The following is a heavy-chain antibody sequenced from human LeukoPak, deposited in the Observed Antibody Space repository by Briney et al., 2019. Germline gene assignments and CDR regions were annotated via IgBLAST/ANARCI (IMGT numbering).Heavy chain of an antibody. CDR1: GDSFSSNSAA. CDR3: ARGGTVTSEDYYYYGMDV. CDR2: TYYRSKWYN. D-gene: IGHD4-11*01. Sequence: SQTLSLTCAISGDSFSSNSAAWNWIRQSPSRGLEWLGRTYYRSKWYNDYAVSVKSRITINPDTSKNQFSLQLNSVTPEDTAVYYCARGGTVTSEDYYYYGMDVWGQGTTVTVSS. V-gene: IGHV6-1*01. J-gene: IGHJ6*02.